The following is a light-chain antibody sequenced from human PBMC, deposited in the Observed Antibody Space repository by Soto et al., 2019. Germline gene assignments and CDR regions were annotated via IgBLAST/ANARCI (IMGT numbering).Light chain of an antibody. Sequence: ENELTQSPATLALSPGERSTLSCMASQSGSSYLAWYQQKPGQAPRLLIYDASDRATGIPARLSGSGFGTGFTCNTSSLEPEDFAVYYCQQHINWQVTFGQGTRLENK. CDR2: DAS. CDR3: QQHINWQVT. V-gene: IGKV3-11*01. CDR1: QSGSSY. J-gene: IGKJ5*01.